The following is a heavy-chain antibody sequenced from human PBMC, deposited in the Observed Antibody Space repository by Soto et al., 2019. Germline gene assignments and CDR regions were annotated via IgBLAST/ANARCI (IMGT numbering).Heavy chain of an antibody. D-gene: IGHD3-9*01. CDR3: ARGGYDILCGYYSNWFDP. CDR1: GSTFTIYC. Sequence: SVKASCKASGSTFTIYCISWVRQAPAQGLEWMGWISAYNGNTNYAQKLQGRVTMTTDTSTSTAYMELRSLRSADTSVYYCARGGYDILCGYYSNWFDPWGQGTLVTFSS. J-gene: IGHJ5*02. CDR2: ISAYNGNT. V-gene: IGHV1-18*04.